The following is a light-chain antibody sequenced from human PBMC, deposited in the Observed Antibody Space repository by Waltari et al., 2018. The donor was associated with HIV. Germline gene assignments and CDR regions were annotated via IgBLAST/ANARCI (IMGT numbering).Light chain of an antibody. CDR2: EVI. J-gene: IGLJ2*01. CDR1: SRDVGGYDS. CDR3: CSYAGTYTYVL. Sequence: QSALTQPRPVSGSPGQSVTISCTGTSRDVGGYDSVSWYLPHSGKVPKLIIYEVIKRPSVVPDRVSGFNSGNTASLTISGLQTEDEADYFCCSYAGTYTYVLVGGGTKLTVL. V-gene: IGLV2-11*01.